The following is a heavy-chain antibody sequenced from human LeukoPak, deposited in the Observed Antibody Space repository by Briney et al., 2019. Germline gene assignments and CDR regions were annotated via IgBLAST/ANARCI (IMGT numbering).Heavy chain of an antibody. Sequence: NPGGSLRLSCAASGFTFRNAWMSWVRQAPGKGLEWVGRIKRKSDGATTDYAAPVQGRFIISRDDSKNMLFLQMNSLKTEDTAVYYCARVRDDYTYFDCWGQGTLVTVSS. CDR1: GFTFRNAW. D-gene: IGHD4-11*01. V-gene: IGHV3-15*01. CDR2: IKRKSDGATT. J-gene: IGHJ4*02. CDR3: ARVRDDYTYFDC.